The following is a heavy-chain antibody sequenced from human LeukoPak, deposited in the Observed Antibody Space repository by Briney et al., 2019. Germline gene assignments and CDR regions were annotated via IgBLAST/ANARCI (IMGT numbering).Heavy chain of an antibody. V-gene: IGHV4-39*01. Sequence: SETLSLTCSVSGGSISSNSYYWGWIRQPPGTGLEWIGSIYYSGSTYYNPSLKSRVTISVDTSKNQFSLKLSSVTAADTAVYYCARHQGLYDILTGYYYYYYYMDVWGKGTTVTISS. CDR3: ARHQGLYDILTGYYYYYYYMDV. J-gene: IGHJ6*03. CDR2: IYYSGST. CDR1: GGSISSNSYY. D-gene: IGHD3-9*01.